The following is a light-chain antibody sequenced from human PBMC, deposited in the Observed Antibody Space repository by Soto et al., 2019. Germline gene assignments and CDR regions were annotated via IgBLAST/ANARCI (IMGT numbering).Light chain of an antibody. Sequence: DIQLTQSPSFLSASVGDRVTITCRASQGISSYLAWYQQKPGKAPKLLFYAASTLQSGDPSRCSGSASGTEFTLTISSLQPEDFATYYGEQPNSYPLTFGGGTKVEIK. CDR1: QGISSY. CDR3: EQPNSYPLT. CDR2: AAS. J-gene: IGKJ4*01. V-gene: IGKV1-9*01.